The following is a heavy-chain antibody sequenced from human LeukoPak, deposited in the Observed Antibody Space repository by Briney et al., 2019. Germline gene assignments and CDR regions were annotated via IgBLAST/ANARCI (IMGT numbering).Heavy chain of an antibody. V-gene: IGHV3-48*01. Sequence: PGGSLRLSCAASGFTFSSYSMSWVRQAPGKGLEWVSYISSSSSTIYYADSVKGRFTISRDNAKNSLYLQMNSLRAEDTAVYYCARDTLYRGDFTPDAFDIWGQGTMVTVSS. CDR3: ARDTLYRGDFTPDAFDI. CDR1: GFTFSSYS. CDR2: ISSSSSTI. J-gene: IGHJ3*02. D-gene: IGHD4-17*01.